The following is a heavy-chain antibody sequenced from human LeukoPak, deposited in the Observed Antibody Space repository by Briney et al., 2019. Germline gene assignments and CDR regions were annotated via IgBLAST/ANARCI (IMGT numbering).Heavy chain of an antibody. Sequence: GASVKVSCKASGYTFTGYYMHWVRQAPGQGLEWMGWINPNSGGTNYAQKFQGRVTMTRDTSISTAYMELSRLRSDDTAVYYCARAREKPGDNCFDPWAQGTLVTVSS. J-gene: IGHJ5*02. V-gene: IGHV1-2*02. CDR3: ARAREKPGDNCFDP. D-gene: IGHD1-14*01. CDR2: INPNSGGT. CDR1: GYTFTGYY.